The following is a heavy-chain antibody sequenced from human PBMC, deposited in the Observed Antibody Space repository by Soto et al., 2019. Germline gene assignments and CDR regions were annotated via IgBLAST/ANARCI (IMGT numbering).Heavy chain of an antibody. CDR2: IIPIFGTA. D-gene: IGHD2-8*01. J-gene: IGHJ4*02. Sequence: QVQLVQSGAEVKKPGSSVKVSCKASGGTFSSYAISWVRQAPGQGLEWMGGIIPIFGTANYAQKFQGRVTITADKSTSTAYMELSSLRSEDTAVYYCSRVSLNGVPAYYFDYWGQGTLVTVSS. V-gene: IGHV1-69*06. CDR3: SRVSLNGVPAYYFDY. CDR1: GGTFSSYA.